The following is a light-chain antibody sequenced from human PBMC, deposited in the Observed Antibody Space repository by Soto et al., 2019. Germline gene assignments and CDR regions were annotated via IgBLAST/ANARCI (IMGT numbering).Light chain of an antibody. J-gene: IGKJ1*01. V-gene: IGKV3-20*01. CDR3: QQYGSSRWT. CDR1: QSVSCSY. CDR2: GAS. Sequence: EIVLTQAPGTLSLSPGERATLSCRASQSVSCSYLAWYQQNRGQAPRLLIYGASSRATGIPDRFSGSGSGTDSTLTISRLEPEDFAVYYCQQYGSSRWTFGQGTKVDIK.